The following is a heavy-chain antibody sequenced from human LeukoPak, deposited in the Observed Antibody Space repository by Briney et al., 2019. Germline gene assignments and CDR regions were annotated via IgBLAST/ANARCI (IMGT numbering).Heavy chain of an antibody. CDR3: ARDTLTYGDYVYWPGPNWFDP. J-gene: IGHJ5*02. V-gene: IGHV3-21*01. Sequence: AGGSLRLSCAASGFTFSSYGMNWVRQAPGKGLEWVSCISSSSSYIYYADSVKGRFTISRDNAKNSLYLQMNSLRAEDTAVYYCARDTLTYGDYVYWPGPNWFDPWGQGTLVTVSS. CDR2: ISSSSSYI. D-gene: IGHD4-17*01. CDR1: GFTFSSYG.